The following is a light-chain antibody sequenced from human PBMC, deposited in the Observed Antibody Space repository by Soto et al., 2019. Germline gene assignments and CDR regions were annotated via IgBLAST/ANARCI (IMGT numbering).Light chain of an antibody. V-gene: IGKV1-9*01. Sequence: DLQLTQSPSFLSASVGDRVTITCRASQGISSYLAWYQQKPGKAPKLLIYGASTLQNGVPSTFSGSGPGTEFTLTISSLQPEDFATYYCQQLNSYPRTFGQGTKVDIK. CDR1: QGISSY. CDR3: QQLNSYPRT. CDR2: GAS. J-gene: IGKJ1*01.